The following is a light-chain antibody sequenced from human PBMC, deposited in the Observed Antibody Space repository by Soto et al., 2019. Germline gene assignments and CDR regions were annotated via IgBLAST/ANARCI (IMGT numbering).Light chain of an antibody. V-gene: IGKV1-9*01. J-gene: IGKJ4*01. CDR2: GAS. CDR3: QQHNSFPLT. Sequence: IQLTQSPSSLSASVGDRVTITCRASQGISSFLAWYQQKPGKAPKLLIYGASTLQSGVPLRFSGSGSGTDFPLSISILQPEYVTNYCYQQHNSFPLTFGGGTKVEIK. CDR1: QGISSF.